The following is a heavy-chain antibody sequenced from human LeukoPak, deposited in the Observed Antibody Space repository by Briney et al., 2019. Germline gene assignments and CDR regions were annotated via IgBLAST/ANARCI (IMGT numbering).Heavy chain of an antibody. CDR3: SRGGETDTRGIDY. Sequence: ASVKVSCKASGGTFSSYAISWVRQAPGQGLEWMGRIIPILGIANYAQKFQGRVTITADKSPRTAYMELSSLRSEDTAVDYCSRGGETDTRGIDYWGQGTLVTVSS. V-gene: IGHV1-69*04. CDR2: IIPILGIA. J-gene: IGHJ4*02. D-gene: IGHD3-16*01. CDR1: GGTFSSYA.